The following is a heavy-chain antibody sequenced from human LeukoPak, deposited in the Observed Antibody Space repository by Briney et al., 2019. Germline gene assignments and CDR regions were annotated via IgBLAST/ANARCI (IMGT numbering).Heavy chain of an antibody. V-gene: IGHV1-46*01. Sequence: GASVKVSCKASRGTFSKYAISWVRQAPGQGLEWMGIINPSGGSTSYAQKFQGRVTMTRDTSTSTVYMELSSLRSEDTAVYYCARGEWALADYWGQGTLVTVSS. D-gene: IGHD1-26*01. CDR1: RGTFSKYA. J-gene: IGHJ4*02. CDR2: INPSGGST. CDR3: ARGEWALADY.